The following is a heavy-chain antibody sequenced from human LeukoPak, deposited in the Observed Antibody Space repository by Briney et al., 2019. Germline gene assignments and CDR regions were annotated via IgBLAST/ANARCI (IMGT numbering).Heavy chain of an antibody. V-gene: IGHV4-34*01. CDR1: GGSFSGYY. D-gene: IGHD3-10*01. CDR3: ARAKTKSRITMVRGVIYFDY. CDR2: INHSGST. Sequence: PSETLSLTCAVYGGSFSGYYWSWIRQPPGKGLEWIGEINHSGSTNYNPSLKSRVTISVDRSKNQFSLKLSSVTAADTAVYYCARAKTKSRITMVRGVIYFDYWGQGTLVTVSS. J-gene: IGHJ4*02.